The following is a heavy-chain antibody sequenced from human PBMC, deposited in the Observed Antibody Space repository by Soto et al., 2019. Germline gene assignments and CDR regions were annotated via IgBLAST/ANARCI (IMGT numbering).Heavy chain of an antibody. CDR3: GRVPRYSFPTSDSLDQ. CDR1: GGTFSTYT. J-gene: IGHJ4*02. V-gene: IGHV1-69*06. D-gene: IGHD5-18*01. CDR2: ITPILRET. Sequence: QVHLGQSGTEVRKPGSSVTVSCKVSGGTFSTYTISWVRQAPGQGLQWMGGITPILRETTYAQDFQDLVSITAEISATTAYMELSDLTSEDTAVHYGGRVPRYSFPTSDSLDQWGQGTRFTDSS.